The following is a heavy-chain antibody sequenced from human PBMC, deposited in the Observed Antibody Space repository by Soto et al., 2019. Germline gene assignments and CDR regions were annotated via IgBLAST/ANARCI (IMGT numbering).Heavy chain of an antibody. D-gene: IGHD2-21*01. V-gene: IGHV1-3*01. Sequence: QVQLVQSGAEVKKPGASVKVSCTASGYTFINYAVHWVRQAPGQRLEWMGWINAGKGDIKFSQKFQGRVTFIRDASANTVYMYLSSLRSDDTAVHYCARGAIEVDCWRQGTRVTVSS. J-gene: IGHJ4*02. CDR2: INAGKGDI. CDR3: ARGAIEVDC. CDR1: GYTFINYA.